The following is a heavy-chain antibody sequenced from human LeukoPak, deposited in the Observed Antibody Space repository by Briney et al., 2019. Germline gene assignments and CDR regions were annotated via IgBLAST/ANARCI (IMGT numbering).Heavy chain of an antibody. J-gene: IGHJ4*02. V-gene: IGHV3-30*18. D-gene: IGHD4-11*01. CDR2: ISYDGSNK. CDR3: AKDTPADSNTY. Sequence: PGGSLRLSCAASGFTFSSYGMHWVRQAPGKGLEWVAVISYDGSNKYYADSVKGRFTISRDNSKNTLYLQMNSLRAEDTAVYYCAKDTPADSNTYWGQGTLVTVSS. CDR1: GFTFSSYG.